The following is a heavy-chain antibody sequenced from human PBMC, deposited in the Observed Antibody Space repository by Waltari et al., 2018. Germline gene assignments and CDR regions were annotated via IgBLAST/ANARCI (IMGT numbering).Heavy chain of an antibody. D-gene: IGHD6-6*01. CDR3: AREYRSASDF. V-gene: IGHV1-46*01. J-gene: IGHJ4*02. CDR1: GYTISNHY. CDR2: INPSGDTT. Sequence: QVQLVQSGAEVKKPGASVKVSCKAYGYTISNHYMHWVRQAPGQGLEWMGIINPSGDTTYYAQKFQGRVTITRDTSTSTVYMELNGLRSEDTAVYYCAREYRSASDFWGQGTLVTVSS.